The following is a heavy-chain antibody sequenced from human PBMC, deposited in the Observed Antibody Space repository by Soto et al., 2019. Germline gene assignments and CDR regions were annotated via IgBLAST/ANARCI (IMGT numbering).Heavy chain of an antibody. D-gene: IGHD1-26*01. CDR1: GFTFSSYG. Sequence: GSLRLSCAASGFTFSSYGMHWVRQAPGKGLEWVAVISYDGSNKYYADSVKGRFTISRDNSKNTLYLQMNSLRAEDTAVYYCAKDTDGVGADAFDIWGQGTMVTV. V-gene: IGHV3-30*18. CDR2: ISYDGSNK. J-gene: IGHJ3*02. CDR3: AKDTDGVGADAFDI.